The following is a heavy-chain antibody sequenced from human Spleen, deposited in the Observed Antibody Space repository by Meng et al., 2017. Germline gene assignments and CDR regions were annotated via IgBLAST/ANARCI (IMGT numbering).Heavy chain of an antibody. J-gene: IGHJ4*02. Sequence: QVQLQESGPGLVKPSGTLSLPCAVSGGSISSSNWWSWVRQPPGKGLEWIGEISHSGTTNYNPSLKSRVTISVDKSKNQFSLKLSSVTAADTAVYYCARATLYCSSSSCYGGFDYWGQGTLVTVSS. D-gene: IGHD2-2*01. CDR3: ARATLYCSSSSCYGGFDY. CDR2: ISHSGTT. CDR1: GGSISSSNW. V-gene: IGHV4-4*02.